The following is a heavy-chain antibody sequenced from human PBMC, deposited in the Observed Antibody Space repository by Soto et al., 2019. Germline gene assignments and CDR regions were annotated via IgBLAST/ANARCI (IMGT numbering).Heavy chain of an antibody. CDR2: INPSGGST. Sequence: ASVKVSCKASGYTFTSYYMHWVRQAPGQGLEWMGIINPSGGSTSYAQKFQGRVTITRDTSASTAYMELSSLRSEDTAVYYCASAYYYDSSGYYIYYGMDVWGQGTTVTVSS. CDR1: GYTFTSYY. D-gene: IGHD3-22*01. CDR3: ASAYYYDSSGYYIYYGMDV. V-gene: IGHV1-46*01. J-gene: IGHJ6*02.